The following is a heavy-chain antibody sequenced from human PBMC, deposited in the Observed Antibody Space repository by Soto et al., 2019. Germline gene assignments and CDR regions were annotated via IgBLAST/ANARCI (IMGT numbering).Heavy chain of an antibody. V-gene: IGHV4-31*03. CDR2: LYYSGST. CDR1: GGSISSGGYY. CDR3: ARAPHYDFWSGYSYYGMDV. Sequence: QVQLQESGPGLVKPSQTLSLTCTVSGGSISSGGYYWSWIRQHPGKGLEWIGYLYYSGSTYYNPSLKRRVTISVDTYKNQFSLKLSSVTAADTAVYYCARAPHYDFWSGYSYYGMDVWGQGTTVTVSS. J-gene: IGHJ6*02. D-gene: IGHD3-3*01.